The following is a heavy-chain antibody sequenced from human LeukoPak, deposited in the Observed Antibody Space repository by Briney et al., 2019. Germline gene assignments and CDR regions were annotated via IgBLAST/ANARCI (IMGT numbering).Heavy chain of an antibody. J-gene: IGHJ4*02. CDR1: GFTFNNYW. CDR3: ARGPVRLSALDS. D-gene: IGHD2-15*01. Sequence: GGSLRLSCAASGFTFNNYWMHWVRQVPGKGLVWVSRIDNDGSGTVYPDSVKGRFTISRDNAKNMLYLQMNSLRAEDTAVYYCARGPVRLSALDSWGQGTLVTVSS. CDR2: IDNDGSGT. V-gene: IGHV3-74*01.